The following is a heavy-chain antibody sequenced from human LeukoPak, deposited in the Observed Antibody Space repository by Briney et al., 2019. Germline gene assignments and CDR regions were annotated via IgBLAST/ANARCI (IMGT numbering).Heavy chain of an antibody. J-gene: IGHJ4*02. D-gene: IGHD5-12*01. CDR3: ARGGYSGYDPFDY. CDR1: GASVRGYN. Sequence: KPSETLSLTFTVSGASVRGYNCSGVREPPGKGVERIGYINYCGSTNYNPYLKSRVTISVDTSKNQFSLKLSSVTAADTAVYYCARGGYSGYDPFDYWGQGTLVTVSS. CDR2: INYCGST. V-gene: IGHV4-59*02.